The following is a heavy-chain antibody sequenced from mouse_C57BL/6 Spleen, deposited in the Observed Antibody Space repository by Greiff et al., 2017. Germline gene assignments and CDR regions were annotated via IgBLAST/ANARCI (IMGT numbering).Heavy chain of an antibody. CDR3: ARSGTFYYGSSHWYCDV. CDR1: GYTFTSYW. CDR2: LYPGSGST. Sequence: VQLQQPGAELVKPGASVKLSCKASGYTFTSYWITWVKQRPGQGLEWIGDLYPGSGSTNYNEKFKSKATLTVDTSSSTAYMQLSSLKSEDSAVYYCARSGTFYYGSSHWYCDVWGTGTTVTGSS. J-gene: IGHJ1*03. V-gene: IGHV1-55*01. D-gene: IGHD1-1*01.